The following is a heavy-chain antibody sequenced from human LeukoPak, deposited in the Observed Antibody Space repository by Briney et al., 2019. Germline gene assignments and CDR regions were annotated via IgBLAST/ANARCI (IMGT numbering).Heavy chain of an antibody. D-gene: IGHD2-15*01. CDR1: GGSITSYF. V-gene: IGHV4-59*01. CDR2: IYHSGTT. J-gene: IGHJ1*01. CDR3: AQKAPYSPRYSQH. Sequence: SGTLSLTCTVSGGSITSYFWSWIRRPPGNGQEWKWDIYHSGTTNYNPSLKLPGTISVYTSRNQFSLKLSPVTAAETAVYYCAQKAPYSPRYSQHWGQGTLVTVSS.